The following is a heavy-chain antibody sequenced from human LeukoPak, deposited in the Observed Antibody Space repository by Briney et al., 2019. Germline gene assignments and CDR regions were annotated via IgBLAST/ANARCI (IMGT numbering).Heavy chain of an antibody. Sequence: KPSETLSLTCTVSGGSISSYYWSWIRQPPGKGLEWLGHIYYSWSTNSNPSLKRRVTRSVETSKNQFSLKLSSVTAADTAVYYCARVGAYYYDSSGYYPTIYYYYYGMDVWGQGTTVTVSS. D-gene: IGHD3-22*01. CDR2: IYYSWST. CDR1: GGSISSYY. CDR3: ARVGAYYYDSSGYYPTIYYYYYGMDV. J-gene: IGHJ6*02. V-gene: IGHV4-59*01.